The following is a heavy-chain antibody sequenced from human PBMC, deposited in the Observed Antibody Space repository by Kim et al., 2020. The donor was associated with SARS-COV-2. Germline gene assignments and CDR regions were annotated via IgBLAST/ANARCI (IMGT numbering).Heavy chain of an antibody. V-gene: IGHV3-23*01. CDR2: ITGSGGAT. CDR1: GFTFSFFA. CDR3: TKLTTANFEY. D-gene: IGHD4-4*01. Sequence: GGSLRLSCEASGFTFSFFAMSWVRQAPGKGLEWVSTITGSGGATYNPDSVKGRFTISRDNSNNTLCLQMNSLRAEDTAIYYCTKLTTANFEYWCQGTLVTIPS. J-gene: IGHJ4*02.